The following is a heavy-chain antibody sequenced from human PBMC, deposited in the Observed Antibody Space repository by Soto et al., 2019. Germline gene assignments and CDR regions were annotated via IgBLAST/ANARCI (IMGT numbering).Heavy chain of an antibody. J-gene: IGHJ4*02. Sequence: SETLSLTCTVSGGSFSNYYWTWIRQPAGKGLEWIGQIYTRGTTNYNPSLETRVTMSVDTSKSQFSLRLRSVTAADTAVYFCARGVQRWSNYFDDWRRGILVTVSS. V-gene: IGHV4-4*07. CDR2: IYTRGTT. CDR1: GGSFSNYY. CDR3: ARGVQRWSNYFDD. D-gene: IGHD6-25*01.